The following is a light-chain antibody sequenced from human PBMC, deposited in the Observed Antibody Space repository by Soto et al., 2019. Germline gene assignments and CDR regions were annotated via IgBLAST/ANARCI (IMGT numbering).Light chain of an antibody. Sequence: DIVVTQSPLTLPVTPGETASISCRSSQSLLHSNGYNYLDWYLQTPGQSPQLLIFVGSNRSSGVPDRFSGSGAGTDFTLKIIRVEDEDVGVYYCVQALQSPPWTFGQGTKVEIK. V-gene: IGKV2-28*01. J-gene: IGKJ1*01. CDR1: QSLLHSNGYNY. CDR2: VGS. CDR3: VQALQSPPWT.